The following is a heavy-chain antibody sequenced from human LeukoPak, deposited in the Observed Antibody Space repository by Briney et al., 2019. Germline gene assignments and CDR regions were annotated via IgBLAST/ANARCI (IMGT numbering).Heavy chain of an antibody. J-gene: IGHJ6*02. CDR3: ARPGNWNFPYGMDV. CDR1: GYTFTSYD. CDR2: MNPNSGNT. V-gene: IGHV1-8*01. Sequence: ASVKVSCKASGYTFTSYDINWVRQAPGQGLEWMGWMNPNSGNTGYAQKFQGRVTMTRNTSISTAYMELSSLRSEDTAVYYCARPGNWNFPYGMDVWGQGTTVTVSS. D-gene: IGHD1-7*01.